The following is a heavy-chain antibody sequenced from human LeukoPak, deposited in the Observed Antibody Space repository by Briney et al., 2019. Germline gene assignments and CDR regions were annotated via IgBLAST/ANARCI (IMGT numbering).Heavy chain of an antibody. J-gene: IGHJ3*02. CDR1: GYTFTGYY. V-gene: IGHV1-2*02. CDR3: ATIDYYDSSGYPDAFDI. D-gene: IGHD3-22*01. Sequence: ASVKVSCKASGYTFTGYYMHWVRQAPGQGLEWMGCINPNSGGTNYAQKFQGRVTMTRDTSISTAYMELSRLRSDDTAVYYCATIDYYDSSGYPDAFDIWGQGTMVTVSS. CDR2: INPNSGGT.